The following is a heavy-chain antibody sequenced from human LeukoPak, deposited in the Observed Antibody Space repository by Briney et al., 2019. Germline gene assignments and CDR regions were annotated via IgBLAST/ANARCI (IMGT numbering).Heavy chain of an antibody. CDR2: ISAYNGDT. CDR1: GYTFTSYG. CDR3: ASGYGVEYYYYGMDV. Sequence: ASVKVSCKASGYTFTSYGISWVRQAPGQGLEWMGWISAYNGDTNYAQKLQGRVTMTTDTSTSTACMELRSLRSDDTAVYYCASGYGVEYYYYGMDVWGQGTTVTVSS. V-gene: IGHV1-18*01. D-gene: IGHD3-3*01. J-gene: IGHJ6*02.